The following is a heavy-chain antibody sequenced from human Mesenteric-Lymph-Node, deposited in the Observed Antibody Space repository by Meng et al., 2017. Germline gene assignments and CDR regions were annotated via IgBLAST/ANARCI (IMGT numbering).Heavy chain of an antibody. Sequence: SETLSLTCAVYGGSFRGYKWTWVRQPPGKGLEWIGEIDHSGGTNYNPSLKSRVTISLDTSKNHFSLNVRSVTAADTAVYYCAREQAAAGTPKKFDPWGQGTLVTVSS. CDR1: GGSFRGYK. J-gene: IGHJ5*02. CDR3: AREQAAAGTPKKFDP. V-gene: IGHV4-34*01. CDR2: IDHSGGT. D-gene: IGHD6-13*01.